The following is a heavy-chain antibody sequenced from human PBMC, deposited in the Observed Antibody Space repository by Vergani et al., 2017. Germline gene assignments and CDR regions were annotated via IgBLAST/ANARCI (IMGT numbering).Heavy chain of an antibody. Sequence: EVQLVESGGVVVQPGGSLRLSCAASGFTFDDYTMHWVRQAPGKGLEWVSLISWDGGSTYYADSVKGRFTISRDNSKNSLYLQMNSLRTEDTALYYCAKESGYDILTGYDDAFDIWGQGTMVTVSS. D-gene: IGHD3-9*01. J-gene: IGHJ3*02. CDR1: GFTFDDYT. CDR2: ISWDGGST. CDR3: AKESGYDILTGYDDAFDI. V-gene: IGHV3-43*01.